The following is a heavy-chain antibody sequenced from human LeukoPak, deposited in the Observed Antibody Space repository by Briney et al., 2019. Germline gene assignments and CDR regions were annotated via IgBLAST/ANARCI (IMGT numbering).Heavy chain of an antibody. Sequence: GGSLRLSCVTSGFTFSSYPMSWVRQTPGEGLQWVSSISVDGVTTYYVDSVKGRFTVFRDNSRDTLFLQMSSLRAEDTAVYFCAEDSTTQLDDYWGRGTLVTVSS. CDR3: AEDSTTQLDDY. V-gene: IGHV3-23*01. J-gene: IGHJ4*02. D-gene: IGHD1-1*01. CDR2: ISVDGVTT. CDR1: GFTFSSYP.